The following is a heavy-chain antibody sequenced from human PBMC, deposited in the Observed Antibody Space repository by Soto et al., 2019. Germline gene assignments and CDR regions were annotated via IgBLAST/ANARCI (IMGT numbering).Heavy chain of an antibody. J-gene: IGHJ6*02. CDR1: GFTFSSYG. CDR2: ISYDGSNK. Sequence: GGSLRLSCAASGFTFSSYGMHWVRQAPGKGLEWVAVISYDGSNKYYADSVKGRFTISRDNSKNTLYLQMNSLRAEDTAVYYCAKDQGAGPAAGTSRNYYYGMDVWGQGTTVTVSS. CDR3: AKDQGAGPAAGTSRNYYYGMDV. V-gene: IGHV3-30*18. D-gene: IGHD6-13*01.